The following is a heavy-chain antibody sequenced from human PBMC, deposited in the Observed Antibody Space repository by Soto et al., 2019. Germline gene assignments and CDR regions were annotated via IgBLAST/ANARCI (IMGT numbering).Heavy chain of an antibody. CDR2: IYWDDDK. J-gene: IGHJ4*02. D-gene: IGHD6-19*01. V-gene: IGHV2-5*02. CDR1: GFSLSTSGVG. CDR3: AHWAVAGFDY. Sequence: QITLKESGPTLVKPTQTLTLTCTFSGFSLSTSGVGVGWIRQPPGKALEWLALIYWDDDKRHSPSLKSRLTITKDTSKNQVVITMTNMDSADTDTDYCAHWAVAGFDYWGQGTLVSVSS.